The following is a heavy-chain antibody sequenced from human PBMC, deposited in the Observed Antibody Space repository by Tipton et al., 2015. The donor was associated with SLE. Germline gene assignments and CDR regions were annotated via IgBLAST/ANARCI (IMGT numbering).Heavy chain of an antibody. CDR1: GGSISSYY. CDR3: ARGSRYHDSSGYHWYLDL. V-gene: IGHV4-59*01. Sequence: TLSLTCTVSGGSISSYYWSWIRQPPGKGLEWIGYIYYSGSTNYNPSLKSRVTISVDTSKNQFSLKLSSVTAADTAVYYCARGSRYHDSSGYHWYLDLWGCGTLVTVSS. CDR2: IYYSGST. J-gene: IGHJ2*01. D-gene: IGHD3-22*01.